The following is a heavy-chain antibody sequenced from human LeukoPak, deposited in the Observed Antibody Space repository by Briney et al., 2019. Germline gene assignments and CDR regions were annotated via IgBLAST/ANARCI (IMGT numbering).Heavy chain of an antibody. V-gene: IGHV2-5*02. D-gene: IGHD1-26*01. CDR1: GFPLSTSAVG. CDR3: AHDSVGALGFDY. CDR2: ISWDDDK. Sequence: SGPTLVKPTQTLIHTRHLSGFPLSTSAVGVGWIRQPPGKALEWLALISWDDDKRYSPSLKSRLTITKDTSKNQVVLTTTYMYQGDTCTYYCAHDSVGALGFDYWGQGTLGTVSS. J-gene: IGHJ4*02.